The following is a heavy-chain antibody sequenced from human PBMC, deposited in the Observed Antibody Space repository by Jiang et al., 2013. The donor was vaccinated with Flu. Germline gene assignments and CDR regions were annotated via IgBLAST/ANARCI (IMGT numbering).Heavy chain of an antibody. Sequence: VQLLESGGGVVQPGRSLRLSCAASGFTFSSYAMHWVRQAPGKGLEWVAVISYDGSNKYYADSVKGRFTISRDNSKNTLYLQMNSLRAEDTAVYYCARAEPPCGGDCYIDYWGQGTLVTVSS. D-gene: IGHD2-21*02. CDR1: GFTFSSYA. CDR3: ARAEPPCGGDCYIDY. V-gene: IGHV3-30-3*01. CDR2: ISYDGSNK. J-gene: IGHJ4*02.